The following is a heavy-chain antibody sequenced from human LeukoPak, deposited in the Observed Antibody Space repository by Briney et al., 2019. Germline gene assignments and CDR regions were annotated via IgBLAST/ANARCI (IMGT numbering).Heavy chain of an antibody. J-gene: IGHJ4*02. CDR2: IQYDGNNK. Sequence: PGGSLRLSCAASGFIFSGYGMHWVRQAPGKGLEWVAFIQYDGNNKYYADSVKGRFTISRDNSKNTLYLQMNSLRAEDTAVYYCAKDYYGSGSYQYYFDYWGQGTLVTLSS. D-gene: IGHD3-10*01. CDR3: AKDYYGSGSYQYYFDY. V-gene: IGHV3-30*02. CDR1: GFIFSGYG.